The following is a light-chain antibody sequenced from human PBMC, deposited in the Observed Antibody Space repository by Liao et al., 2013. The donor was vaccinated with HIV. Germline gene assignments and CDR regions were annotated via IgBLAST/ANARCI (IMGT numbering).Light chain of an antibody. CDR3: QSADSSGTYV. J-gene: IGLJ1*01. V-gene: IGLV3-25*03. CDR1: KLGDKY. CDR2: QDN. Sequence: SYELTQPPSVSVSPGQTVSITCSGDKLGDKYICWYQQKPGQSPVLVIYQDNKRPSGIPERFSGSSSGTTVTLTISGVQAEDEADYYCQSADSSGTYVFGTGTKVTVL.